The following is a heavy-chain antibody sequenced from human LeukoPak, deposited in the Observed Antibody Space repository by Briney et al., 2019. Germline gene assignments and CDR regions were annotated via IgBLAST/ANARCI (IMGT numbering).Heavy chain of an antibody. Sequence: GGSLRLSCAVSGITLSNYGMSWVRQAPGKGLEWVSVIYSGGSTYYADSVKGRFTISRDNSKNTLYLQMNSLRAEDTAVYYCARDRAYYFDYWGQGTLVTVSS. CDR2: IYSGGST. CDR3: ARDRAYYFDY. CDR1: GITLSNYG. V-gene: IGHV3-66*01. D-gene: IGHD3-10*01. J-gene: IGHJ4*02.